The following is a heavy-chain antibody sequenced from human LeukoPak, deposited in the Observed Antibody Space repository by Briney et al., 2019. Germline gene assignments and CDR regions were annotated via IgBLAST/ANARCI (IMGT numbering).Heavy chain of an antibody. Sequence: GASVKVSCKASGYXFTDYYIHWVRQAPGQGLEWMEWINPNTGGTYYAQQFQGRVTMIRDTSISTAYMELRRLRPDDTAVYYCATLWFGEYGDGFDIWGQGTMVTVSS. CDR3: ATLWFGEYGDGFDI. V-gene: IGHV1-2*02. CDR2: INPNTGGT. D-gene: IGHD3-10*01. J-gene: IGHJ3*02. CDR1: GYXFTDYY.